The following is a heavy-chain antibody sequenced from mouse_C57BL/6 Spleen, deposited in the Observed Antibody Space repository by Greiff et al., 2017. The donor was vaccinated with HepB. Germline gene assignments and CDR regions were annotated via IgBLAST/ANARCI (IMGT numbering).Heavy chain of an antibody. CDR2: IYPGDGDT. D-gene: IGHD2-4*01. V-gene: IGHV1-80*01. J-gene: IGHJ3*01. CDR3: ARSLDYEGAY. Sequence: VKLVESGAELVKPGASVKISCKASGYAFSSYWMNWVKQRPGKGLEWIGQIYPGDGDTNYNGKFKGKATLTADKSSSTAYMQLSSLTSEDSAVYFCARSLDYEGAYWGQGTLVTVSA. CDR1: GYAFSSYW.